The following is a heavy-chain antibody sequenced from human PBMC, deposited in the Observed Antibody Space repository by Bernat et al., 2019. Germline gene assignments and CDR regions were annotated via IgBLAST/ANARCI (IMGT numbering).Heavy chain of an antibody. D-gene: IGHD6-19*01. CDR2: IWYDGSNK. CDR3: VRDRQWGPRWYFDL. J-gene: IGHJ2*01. CDR1: GFTFRNYG. V-gene: IGHV3-33*01. Sequence: QEQLVESGGGVVQPGMSLRLSCAAPGFTFRNYGMHWVRQAPGKGLEWVAVIWYDGSNKYYADSVKGRFTFSRDNSKNMVYLQMNSLTVEDTAVYYCVRDRQWGPRWYFDLWGRGTLVTVSS.